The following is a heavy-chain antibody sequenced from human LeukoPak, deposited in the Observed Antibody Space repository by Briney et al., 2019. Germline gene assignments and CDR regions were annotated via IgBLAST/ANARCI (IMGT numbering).Heavy chain of an antibody. Sequence: GGSLRLSCAACGFTFSGYGMHWVRQAPGKGLEWVAVLSSDGSSKYYADSMMGRFTTSRDNSNNTLYLQMNSLIGEDTAVYYCAKEQYITMVRGVILLVYCWGEGPLVTASS. CDR2: LSSDGSSK. CDR3: AKEQYITMVRGVILLVYC. V-gene: IGHV3-30*18. D-gene: IGHD3-10*01. J-gene: IGHJ4*02. CDR1: GFTFSGYG.